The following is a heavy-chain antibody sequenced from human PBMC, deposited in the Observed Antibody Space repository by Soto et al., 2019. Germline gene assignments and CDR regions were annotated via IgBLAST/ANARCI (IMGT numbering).Heavy chain of an antibody. CDR3: ARDLIVRNPYHYPMDV. Sequence: PGGSLRLSCAASGFTFSSYAMHWVRQAPGKGLEWVAVISYDGSNKYYADSVKGRFTISRDNAKNSLYLQMNSLRAEDTAVYYCARDLIVRNPYHYPMDVWGQGTTVTVSS. CDR2: ISYDGSNK. D-gene: IGHD6-6*01. CDR1: GFTFSSYA. J-gene: IGHJ6*02. V-gene: IGHV3-30-3*01.